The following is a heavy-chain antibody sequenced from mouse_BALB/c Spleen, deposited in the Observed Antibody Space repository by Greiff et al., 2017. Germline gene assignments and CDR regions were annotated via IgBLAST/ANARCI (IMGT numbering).Heavy chain of an antibody. D-gene: IGHD2-14*01. J-gene: IGHJ3*01. Sequence: EVQRVESGGGLVQPGGSRKLSCAASGFTFSSFGMHWVRQAPEKGLEWVAYISSGSSTIYYADTVKGRFTISRDNPKNTLFLQMTSLRSEDTAMYYCARGGVRFAYWGQGTLVTVSA. V-gene: IGHV5-17*02. CDR3: ARGGVRFAY. CDR2: ISSGSSTI. CDR1: GFTFSSFG.